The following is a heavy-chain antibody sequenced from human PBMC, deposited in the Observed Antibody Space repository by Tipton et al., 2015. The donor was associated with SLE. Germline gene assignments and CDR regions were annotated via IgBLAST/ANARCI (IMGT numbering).Heavy chain of an antibody. Sequence: SLRLSCAASGFTVSSNYMSWVRQTPGKGLEWVSVIYSGGSTYYADSVKGRFTISRDNSKNTLFLQMNSLRAEDTAVYYRARGGGTSSWLGYWGQGTLVTVSS. CDR1: GFTVSSNY. CDR2: IYSGGST. J-gene: IGHJ4*02. D-gene: IGHD6-13*01. V-gene: IGHV3-66*01. CDR3: ARGGGTSSWLGY.